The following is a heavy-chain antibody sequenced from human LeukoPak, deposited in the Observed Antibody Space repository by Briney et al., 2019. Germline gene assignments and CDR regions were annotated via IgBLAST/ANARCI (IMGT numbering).Heavy chain of an antibody. CDR2: IYTSGST. CDR3: ARSEMATRHWFDP. CDR1: GGSISSYY. Sequence: SETLSLTCTVSGGSISSYYWSWIRQPPGKGLEWIGYIYTSGSTNYNPSLKSRVTMSVDTSKNQFSLKLSSVTAADTAVYYCARSEMATRHWFDPWGQGTLVTVSS. V-gene: IGHV4-4*08. J-gene: IGHJ5*02. D-gene: IGHD5-24*01.